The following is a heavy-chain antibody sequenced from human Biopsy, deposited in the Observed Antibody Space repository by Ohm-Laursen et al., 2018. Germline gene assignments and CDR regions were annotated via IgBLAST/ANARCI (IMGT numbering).Heavy chain of an antibody. J-gene: IGHJ3*02. CDR2: ISWNSVGI. D-gene: IGHD2-15*01. V-gene: IGHV3-9*01. CDR1: GFIFDDYV. Sequence: SLRLSCTASGFIFDDYVMHWVRQAPGKGLEWVSSISWNSVGIGYADSVKGRFAISRDNAKNFLYLQMNNLRPEDTALYYCAKIHCSGGSCYPNAFDMWGHGTRVTVS. CDR3: AKIHCSGGSCYPNAFDM.